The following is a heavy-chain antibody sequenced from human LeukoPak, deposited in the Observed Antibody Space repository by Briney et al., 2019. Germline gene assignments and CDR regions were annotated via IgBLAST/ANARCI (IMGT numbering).Heavy chain of an antibody. D-gene: IGHD5-18*01. CDR2: ISSGSKYI. V-gene: IGHV3-21*01. Sequence: GGSLRLSCAASVFTFSSYSTNWVRQAPGKGLEWVSSISSGSKYIYNADSVKGRFTISRDNAKNSLYLQMNSLGAEDTAVYYCARALSYSYGSMDFWGQGTLVIVSS. CDR3: ARALSYSYGSMDF. J-gene: IGHJ4*02. CDR1: VFTFSSYS.